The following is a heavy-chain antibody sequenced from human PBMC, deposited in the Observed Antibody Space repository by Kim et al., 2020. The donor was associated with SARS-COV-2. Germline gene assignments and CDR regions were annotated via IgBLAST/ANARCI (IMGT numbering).Heavy chain of an antibody. J-gene: IGHJ5*02. V-gene: IGHV4-39*01. CDR3: ANRIAANWFDP. Sequence: SPSLKIPVTISGNTSKNPFSLKLSSVTAADTAVYYCANRIAANWFDPWGQGTLVTVSS. D-gene: IGHD6-25*01.